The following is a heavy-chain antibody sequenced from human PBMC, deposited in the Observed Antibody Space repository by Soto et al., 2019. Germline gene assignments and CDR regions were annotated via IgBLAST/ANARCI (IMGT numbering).Heavy chain of an antibody. J-gene: IGHJ5*02. CDR2: LSGSGGST. Sequence: EVQLLESGGGLVQPGGSLRLSCAASGFTFSSYAMSWVRQAPGEGLAWVSALSGSGGSTFYADSATGRFTISSDNSKNTLYLQMNSLRAEDTAVYYCAKERAMAALFDPWGQGTLVTVSA. CDR3: AKERAMAALFDP. V-gene: IGHV3-23*01. CDR1: GFTFSSYA. D-gene: IGHD6-13*01.